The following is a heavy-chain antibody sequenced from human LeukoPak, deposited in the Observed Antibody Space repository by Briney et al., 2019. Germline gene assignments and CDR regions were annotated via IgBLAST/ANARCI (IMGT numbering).Heavy chain of an antibody. D-gene: IGHD5-12*01. V-gene: IGHV3-23*01. CDR1: GFTFNSYA. CDR2: LSGSGHST. J-gene: IGHJ4*02. CDR3: AKSGGYSGYEHFDY. Sequence: GGSLRLSCAASGFTFNSYAMSWVRQGPGKGLEWVSVLSGSGHSTYYADSVKGRFTISRDNSKNTLYLQMNSLRAHDTAVYYCAKSGGYSGYEHFDYWGQGTLVTVSS.